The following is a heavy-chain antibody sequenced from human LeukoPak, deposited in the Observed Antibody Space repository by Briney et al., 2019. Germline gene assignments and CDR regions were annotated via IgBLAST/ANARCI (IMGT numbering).Heavy chain of an antibody. CDR3: ARDSQPYGQNWFDP. J-gene: IGHJ5*02. CDR2: VYNSGDT. Sequence: PSETLSLTCTVSGGSTSSDYWSWIRQSPGKGLEWVGYVYNSGDTGKNPSLRSRVTILLDTSRNQCSLKLTSVTAADTAVYYCARDSQPYGQNWFDPWGQGTLDTVSS. D-gene: IGHD3-10*01. V-gene: IGHV4-59*01. CDR1: GGSTSSDY.